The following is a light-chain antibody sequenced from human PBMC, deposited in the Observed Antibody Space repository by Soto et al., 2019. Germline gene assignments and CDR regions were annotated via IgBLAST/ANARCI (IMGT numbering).Light chain of an antibody. V-gene: IGKV3-11*01. CDR1: QSVSSY. CDR2: DAS. J-gene: IGKJ2*01. CDR3: QHRSNWPPMYT. Sequence: EIVLTQSPATLSLSPGERATLSCRASQSVSSYLAWYQQKPGQAPRLLIYDASNMATGIPARFSGSGSGTDITRTISSLEPEDFAVDYCQHRSNWPPMYTFGQGTKLEIK.